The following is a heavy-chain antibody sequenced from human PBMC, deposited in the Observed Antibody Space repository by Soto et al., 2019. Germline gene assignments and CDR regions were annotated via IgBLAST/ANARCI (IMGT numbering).Heavy chain of an antibody. CDR1: GFTFSSYA. V-gene: IGHV3-30-3*01. D-gene: IGHD5-18*01. Sequence: PGGSLRLSCAASGFTFSSYAMHWVRQAPGKGLEWVAVISYDGSNKYYADSVKGRFTISRDNSKNTLYLQMNSLRAEDTAVYYCAKGAYGYSYGQYYFDYWGQGTLVTVSS. CDR3: AKGAYGYSYGQYYFDY. CDR2: ISYDGSNK. J-gene: IGHJ4*02.